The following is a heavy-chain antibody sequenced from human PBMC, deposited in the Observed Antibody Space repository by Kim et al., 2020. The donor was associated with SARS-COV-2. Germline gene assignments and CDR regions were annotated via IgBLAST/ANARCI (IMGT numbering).Heavy chain of an antibody. CDR2: K. Sequence: KYSADSVKGRFTISRDNSKNTLYLQMNSLRAEDTAVYYCARDSSRWLLLYWGQGTLVTVSS. V-gene: IGHV3-30*01. D-gene: IGHD3-22*01. J-gene: IGHJ4*02. CDR3: ARDSSRWLLLY.